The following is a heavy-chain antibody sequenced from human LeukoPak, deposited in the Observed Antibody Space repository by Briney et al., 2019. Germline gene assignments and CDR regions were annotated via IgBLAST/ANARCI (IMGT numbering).Heavy chain of an antibody. Sequence: NPSETLSLTCAVYGGSFSGYYWSWIRQPPGKGLEWIGEINHSGSTNYNPSLKSRVTISVDTSKNQFSLKLSSVTAADTAVYYCARGGGYCSGGSCYPTLVVFDYWGQGTLVTVSS. CDR1: GGSFSGYY. D-gene: IGHD2-15*01. CDR2: INHSGST. CDR3: ARGGGYCSGGSCYPTLVVFDY. V-gene: IGHV4-34*01. J-gene: IGHJ4*02.